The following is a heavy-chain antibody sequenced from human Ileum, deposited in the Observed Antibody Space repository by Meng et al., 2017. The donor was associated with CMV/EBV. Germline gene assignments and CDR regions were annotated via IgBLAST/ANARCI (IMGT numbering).Heavy chain of an antibody. Sequence: QVQIVQSGAEVKKPGASVRVSCKAPGYSFTSLGMHWVRQTPGQKLEWMGYINGGNGDTAFSPKAQGRVTITRDTSASTAYMELNNLRSEDTGIYYCARSGDPGITVTGAFDIWGQGTLVTVSS. D-gene: IGHD6-19*01. V-gene: IGHV1-3*01. J-gene: IGHJ4*02. CDR3: ARSGDPGITVTGAFDI. CDR2: INGGNGDT. CDR1: GYSFTSLG.